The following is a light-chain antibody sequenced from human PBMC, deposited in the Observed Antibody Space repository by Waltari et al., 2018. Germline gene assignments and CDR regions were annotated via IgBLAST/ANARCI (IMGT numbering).Light chain of an antibody. CDR2: DVT. V-gene: IGLV2-11*01. CDR3: CSFAGTYTWV. Sequence: SDLTQPRSVSGSPGQSVTISCTGTTSDVGGYNYVSWYQHHPGKAPKLMIFDVTQRPSGVPDRFSGSKSANTASLTISGLQAEDEADYYCCSFAGTYTWVFGGGTKVTVL. J-gene: IGLJ3*02. CDR1: TSDVGGYNY.